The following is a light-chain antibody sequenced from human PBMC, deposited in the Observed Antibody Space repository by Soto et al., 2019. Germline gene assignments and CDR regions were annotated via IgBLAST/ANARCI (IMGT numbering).Light chain of an antibody. Sequence: DIQMTQSPSTLSAFVGDRVTITCRASQSISSWLAWYQQKPGKAPKLLIYDASSLESGGPSRFSGSGSGTEFTLTISSLQPDDFATYYCQQYNSYLWTFGQGTKVEIK. J-gene: IGKJ1*01. CDR2: DAS. CDR1: QSISSW. V-gene: IGKV1-5*01. CDR3: QQYNSYLWT.